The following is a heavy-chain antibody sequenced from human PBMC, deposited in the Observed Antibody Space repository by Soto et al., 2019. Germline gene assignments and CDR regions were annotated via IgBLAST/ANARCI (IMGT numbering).Heavy chain of an antibody. J-gene: IGHJ6*03. D-gene: IGHD3-16*01. CDR1: GGSMNNYY. CDR3: VRHFTQVTYYVYMDV. CDR2: IFYSGST. V-gene: IGHV4-39*01. Sequence: SETLSLTCTVSGGSMNNYYWTWVRQPPGKGLEWIGSIFYSGSTYYNPSLKSRVTISVDTSKNQFSLNLSSVTAADTALYYCVRHFTQVTYYVYMDVWGEGTTVTVSS.